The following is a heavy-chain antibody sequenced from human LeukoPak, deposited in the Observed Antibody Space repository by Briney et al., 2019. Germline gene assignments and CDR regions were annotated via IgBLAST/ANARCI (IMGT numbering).Heavy chain of an antibody. D-gene: IGHD2-8*02. CDR3: AGACGTGGVGCSH. CDR1: GWSISSSKQY. V-gene: IGHV4-39*01. CDR2: FYYSGNT. J-gene: IGHJ4*02. Sequence: SETVSLTCTVSGWSISSSKQYWGWIRQPPGKGLEWVGSFYYSGNTYYNPSLKSRVTISVDTSKNQFSLQLNSVTPEDTAVYYCAGACGTGGVGCSHWGQGTLVTVSS.